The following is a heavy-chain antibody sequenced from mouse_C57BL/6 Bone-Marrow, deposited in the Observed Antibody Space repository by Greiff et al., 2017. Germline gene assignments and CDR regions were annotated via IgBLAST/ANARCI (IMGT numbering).Heavy chain of an antibody. Sequence: VQLQESGPGLVQPSQSLSITCTVSGFSLTSYGVHWVRQSPGKGLEWLGVIWRGGSTDYNAAVMSRLSITKDNYKFQVFFQMNSLQADVTAIYYCAKGLRIDYWGQGTTLTVSS. D-gene: IGHD1-1*01. J-gene: IGHJ2*01. CDR2: IWRGGST. V-gene: IGHV2-5*01. CDR1: GFSLTSYG. CDR3: AKGLRIDY.